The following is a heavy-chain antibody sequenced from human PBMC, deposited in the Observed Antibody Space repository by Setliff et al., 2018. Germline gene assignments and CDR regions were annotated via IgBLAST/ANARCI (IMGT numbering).Heavy chain of an antibody. Sequence: SVKVSCKTSGGTFNSYGIDWVRQAPGQGLEWMGGVIPIFGTANYAQKFQGRVTITRNTSISTAYMELSSLRSEDTAVYYCARDLVLLGYQLDYWGQGTLVTVSS. V-gene: IGHV1-69*05. J-gene: IGHJ4*02. CDR1: GGTFNSYG. CDR3: ARDLVLLGYQLDY. CDR2: VIPIFGTA. D-gene: IGHD2-8*01.